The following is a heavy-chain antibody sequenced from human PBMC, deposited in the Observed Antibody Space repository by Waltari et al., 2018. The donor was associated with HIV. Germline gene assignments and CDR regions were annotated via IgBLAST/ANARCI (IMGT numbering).Heavy chain of an antibody. CDR1: GSSISSAYY. D-gene: IGHD5-18*01. Sequence: QVQLHESGPGMVRPAETPSLTRAVAGSSISSAYYWGWLRHPPGQGLEWIGSASRSGSTYSSPSLKSRVTISLDTSKNQFSLKLNSVAAADTAVYYCGSGSRRGHSHGIDYWGQGTLVTVSS. J-gene: IGHJ4*02. CDR3: GSGSRRGHSHGIDY. CDR2: ASRSGST. V-gene: IGHV4-38-2*01.